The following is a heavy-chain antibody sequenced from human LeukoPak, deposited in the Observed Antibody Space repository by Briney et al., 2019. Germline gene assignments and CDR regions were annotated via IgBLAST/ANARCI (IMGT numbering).Heavy chain of an antibody. J-gene: IGHJ6*03. CDR2: TRNRARSYST. Sequence: GGSLRLSCAASGFTFSDHYMDWVRQAPGKGLEWVGRTRNRARSYSTEYAASVKGRFTISRDDSKNSLYLQMNSLKIEDAAVYYRARVSTGQAYYYYMDVWGKGTTVTVSS. V-gene: IGHV3-72*01. CDR1: GFTFSDHY. CDR3: ARVSTGQAYYYYMDV.